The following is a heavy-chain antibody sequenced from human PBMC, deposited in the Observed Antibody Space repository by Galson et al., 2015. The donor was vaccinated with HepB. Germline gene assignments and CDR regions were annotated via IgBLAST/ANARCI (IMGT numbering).Heavy chain of an antibody. V-gene: IGHV1-8*01. J-gene: IGHJ6*03. CDR3: ARAPRTGFLEWFSPGYYYMDV. CDR1: GYTFTSYD. Sequence: SVKVSCKASGYTFTSYDINWVRQATGQGLEWMGWMNPNSGNTGYAQKFQGRVTMTRNTSISTAYMELSSLRSEDTAVYYCARAPRTGFLEWFSPGYYYMDVWGKGTTVTVSS. CDR2: MNPNSGNT. D-gene: IGHD3-3*01.